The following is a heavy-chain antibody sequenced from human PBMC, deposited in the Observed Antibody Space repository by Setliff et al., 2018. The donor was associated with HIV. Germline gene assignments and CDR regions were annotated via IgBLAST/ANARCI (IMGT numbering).Heavy chain of an antibody. J-gene: IGHJ4*02. D-gene: IGHD3-22*01. CDR1: GYTFSSFA. V-gene: IGHV1-18*01. Sequence: ASVKVSCKASGYTFSSFAMSWVRQAPGQGLEWVAWISGYNGHTNYAQRFQGRVTVTTDTSTSTAYMELRSLRSDDTAVYFCARVGPFEFDSSGYAEFWGQGTPVTDSS. CDR3: ARVGPFEFDSSGYAEF. CDR2: ISGYNGHT.